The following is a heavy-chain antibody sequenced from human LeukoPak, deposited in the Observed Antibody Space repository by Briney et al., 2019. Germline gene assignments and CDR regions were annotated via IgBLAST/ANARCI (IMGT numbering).Heavy chain of an antibody. CDR3: AKDMNPLFLYYDSSGYDSGYDY. D-gene: IGHD3-22*01. CDR2: ISYGGSNK. CDR1: GFTFSSYG. J-gene: IGHJ4*02. Sequence: PGGSLRLSCAASGFTFSSYGMHWVRQAPGKGLEWVAVISYGGSNKYYADSVKGRFTISRDNSKNTLYLQMNSLRAEDTAVYYCAKDMNPLFLYYDSSGYDSGYDYWGQGTLVTVSS. V-gene: IGHV3-30*18.